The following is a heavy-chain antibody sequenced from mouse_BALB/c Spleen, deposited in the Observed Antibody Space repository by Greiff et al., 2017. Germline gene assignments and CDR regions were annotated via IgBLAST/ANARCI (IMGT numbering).Heavy chain of an antibody. Sequence: EVQLVESGGGLVQPGGSLKLSCAASGFTFSSYGMSWVRQTPDKRLELVATINSNGGSTYYPDSVKGRFTISRDNAKNTLYLQMRSLKSEDTAMYYCARDDYGSSWFAYWGQGTLVTVSA. V-gene: IGHV5-6-3*01. CDR3: ARDDYGSSWFAY. CDR2: INSNGGST. J-gene: IGHJ3*01. CDR1: GFTFSSYG. D-gene: IGHD1-1*01.